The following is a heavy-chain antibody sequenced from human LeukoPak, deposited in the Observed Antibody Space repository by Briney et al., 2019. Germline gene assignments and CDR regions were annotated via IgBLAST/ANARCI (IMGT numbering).Heavy chain of an antibody. CDR3: ARRVGRTVTTDFDY. Sequence: GESLKISCKGYGYSFTRYWIGWARQIPGKGLGWIGIIYPGESVTRYSPSFQGQVTISADKSISTAYLQCNSLKASETAMYYCARRVGRTVTTDFDYWGQGTLVTVSS. CDR2: IYPGESVT. D-gene: IGHD1-14*01. CDR1: GYSFTRYW. J-gene: IGHJ4*02. V-gene: IGHV5-51*01.